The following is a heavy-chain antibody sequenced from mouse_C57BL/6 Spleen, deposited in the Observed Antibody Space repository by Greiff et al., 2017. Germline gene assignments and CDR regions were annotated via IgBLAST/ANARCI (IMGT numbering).Heavy chain of an antibody. Sequence: VQLQQSGPELVKPGASVKISCKASGYSFTGYYMNWVKQSPEKSLEWIGEINPSTGGTTYNQKFKAKATLTVDKSSSTAYMQLKSLTSEDSAVYYCARKIYYGYDTDWYFDVWGTGTTVTVSS. CDR3: ARKIYYGYDTDWYFDV. CDR2: INPSTGGT. V-gene: IGHV1-42*01. J-gene: IGHJ1*03. CDR1: GYSFTGYY. D-gene: IGHD2-2*01.